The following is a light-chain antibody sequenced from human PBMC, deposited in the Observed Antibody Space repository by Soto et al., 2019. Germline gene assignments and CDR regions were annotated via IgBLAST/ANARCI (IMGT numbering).Light chain of an antibody. V-gene: IGLV2-14*01. CDR2: EVS. J-gene: IGLJ1*01. CDR1: SSDFGGYNY. Sequence: QSALTQPASVSGSPGQSITISCTGTSSDFGGYNYVSWYQQQSGKAPKLMIHEVSNRPSGVSNRFSGSKSGNTASLTISGLQAEDEADYYCSSYTSSRADVFGSGTKLTVL. CDR3: SSYTSSRADV.